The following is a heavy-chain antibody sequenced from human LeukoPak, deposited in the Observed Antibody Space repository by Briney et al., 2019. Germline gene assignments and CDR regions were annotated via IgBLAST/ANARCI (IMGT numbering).Heavy chain of an antibody. Sequence: SQTLSLTCTVSGGSISSGGYYWSWIRQHPGKGLEWIGYIYYSGSTYYNPSLKSRVTISVDTSKNQFSLKLSSVTDAETAVYYCTSALEFTKLEFDPWGQGTLVTVSS. CDR2: IYYSGST. J-gene: IGHJ5*02. CDR1: GGSISSGGYY. CDR3: TSALEFTKLEFDP. V-gene: IGHV4-31*03. D-gene: IGHD1-1*01.